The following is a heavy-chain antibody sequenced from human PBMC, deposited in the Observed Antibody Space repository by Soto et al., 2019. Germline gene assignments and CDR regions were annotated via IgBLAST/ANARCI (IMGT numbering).Heavy chain of an antibody. D-gene: IGHD6-19*01. CDR1: GLTFSSYA. J-gene: IGHJ3*02. V-gene: IGHV3-23*01. CDR3: AKTANGWFSAFDI. Sequence: EVQLLESGGGVVQPGGSLRLSCAASGLTFSSYAMSWVRQAPGKGLEWVSAISGSGGTTYYADSVKGRFTFSRDNSKNTLYLQMNSLRAEDTAVYYCAKTANGWFSAFDIWGQGTMVTVSS. CDR2: ISGSGGTT.